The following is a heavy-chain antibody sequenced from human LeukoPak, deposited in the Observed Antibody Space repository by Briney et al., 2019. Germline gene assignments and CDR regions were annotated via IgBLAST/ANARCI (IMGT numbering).Heavy chain of an antibody. J-gene: IGHJ4*02. CDR2: IKQDGSEK. D-gene: IGHD6-13*01. CDR1: GFTFSSYW. V-gene: IGHV3-7*04. CDR3: GWFTRSGYSVY. Sequence: TGGSLTLSCAASGFTFSSYWMSWLRQAPGKGLEWVANIKQDGSEKQYVDSVKDRFAISRDNAENSLYLQMNSLKAEDTAVYYCGWFTRSGYSVYWGQGTLVSVSS.